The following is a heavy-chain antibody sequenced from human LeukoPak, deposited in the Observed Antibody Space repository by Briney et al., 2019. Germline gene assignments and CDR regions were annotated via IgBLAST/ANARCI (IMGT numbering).Heavy chain of an antibody. CDR1: GFTVSRNY. CDR2: IYSGGNT. J-gene: IGHJ4*02. V-gene: IGHV3-66*01. D-gene: IGHD3-22*01. CDR3: TPSGYYDSSGYYYGGKVTDY. Sequence: QTGGSLRLSCAASGFTVSRNYMSWVRQAPGKGLECVSVIYSGGNTYYTDSVKGRFTISRDNSKNTLYLQMNSLKTEDTAVYYCTPSGYYDSSGYYYGGKVTDYWGQGTLVTVSS.